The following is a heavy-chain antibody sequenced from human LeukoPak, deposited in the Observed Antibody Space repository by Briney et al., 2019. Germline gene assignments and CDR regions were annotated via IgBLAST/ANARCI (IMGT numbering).Heavy chain of an antibody. CDR2: IIPNFGKK. CDR3: ARAQYYYDSSGDYYANTVDAFDI. Sequence: GSSVKLSCNASGRTFSSYANRWVRQPPAQGLEWVREIIPNFGKKNYAQKYEGRVMITADESTRQAYMELSSLRTESTAVYYTARAQYYYDSSGDYYANTVDAFDIWGQGTMVSVSS. CDR1: GRTFSSYA. D-gene: IGHD3-22*01. J-gene: IGHJ3*02. V-gene: IGHV1-69*01.